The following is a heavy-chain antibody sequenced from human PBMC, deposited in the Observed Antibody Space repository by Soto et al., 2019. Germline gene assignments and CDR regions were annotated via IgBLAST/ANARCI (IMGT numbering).Heavy chain of an antibody. CDR1: GFSLSTSGVG. V-gene: IGHV2-5*02. CDR3: AHSREYQLLSRRGYFQH. J-gene: IGHJ1*01. Sequence: SGPTLVNPTQTLTLTCTFSGFSLSTSGVGVGWIRQPPGKALEWLALIYWDDDKRYSPSLKSRLTITKDTSKNQVVLTMTNMDPVDTATYYCAHSREYQLLSRRGYFQHWGQGTLVTVSS. D-gene: IGHD2-2*01. CDR2: IYWDDDK.